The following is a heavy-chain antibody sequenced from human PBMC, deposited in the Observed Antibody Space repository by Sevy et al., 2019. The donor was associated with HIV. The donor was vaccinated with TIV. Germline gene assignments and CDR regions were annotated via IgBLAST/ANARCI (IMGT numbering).Heavy chain of an antibody. CDR2: INPNSGAT. Sequence: ASVKVSCKASGYTFTDYYMHWVRQAPGQGLEWMGWINPNSGATNYAQKFQGRVTMTRDTSISTAYMELSSLRSEDTAVYYCASSRDYYDNSGPNFDYWGQGTLVTVSS. D-gene: IGHD3-22*01. CDR1: GYTFTDYY. J-gene: IGHJ4*02. V-gene: IGHV1-2*02. CDR3: ASSRDYYDNSGPNFDY.